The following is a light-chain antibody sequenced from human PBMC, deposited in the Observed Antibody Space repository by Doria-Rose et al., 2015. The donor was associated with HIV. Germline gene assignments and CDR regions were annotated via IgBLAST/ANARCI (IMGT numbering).Light chain of an antibody. Sequence: EIVLTQSPGTLSLSPGERATLSCRASQSFSSTYLAWYQQKPGQAPSLLIYDGSTGATGIPDRFSASGSGTDFTLTINRLEPEDFALYCCHQYGTSWTLGQGTKVEI. CDR2: DGS. V-gene: IGKV3-20*01. CDR1: QSFSSTY. CDR3: HQYGTSWT. J-gene: IGKJ1*01.